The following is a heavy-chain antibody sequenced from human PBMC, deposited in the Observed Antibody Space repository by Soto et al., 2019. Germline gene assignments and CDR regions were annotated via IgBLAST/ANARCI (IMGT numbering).Heavy chain of an antibody. CDR2: IYYSGST. J-gene: IGHJ6*02. CDR1: GGSISSYY. V-gene: IGHV4-59*08. D-gene: IGHD2-2*01. CDR3: ARHVPYCSDTSHCAYGMDV. Sequence: PSETLSLTCPVSGGSISSYYWSWIQQPPGKGLEWIGYIYYSGSTNYNPSLKSRVTISVDTSKNQFSLKLSSVTAADTAVYYCARHVPYCSDTSHCAYGMDVWGQGTTVTVSS.